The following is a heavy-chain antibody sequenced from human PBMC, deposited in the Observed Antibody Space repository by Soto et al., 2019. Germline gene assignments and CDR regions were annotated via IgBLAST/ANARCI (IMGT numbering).Heavy chain of an antibody. Sequence: QVQLVQSGAEVKKPGASVKVSCKVSGYTLTELSMHWVRQAPGKGLEWMVGFDPEDGETIYAQTFQGRVTMTGDPSTYTAYMELSSLRSEDTAVYYCATDYDSSGYVGFGYWGQGTLVTVSS. CDR2: FDPEDGET. CDR1: GYTLTELS. J-gene: IGHJ4*02. D-gene: IGHD3-22*01. V-gene: IGHV1-24*01. CDR3: ATDYDSSGYVGFGY.